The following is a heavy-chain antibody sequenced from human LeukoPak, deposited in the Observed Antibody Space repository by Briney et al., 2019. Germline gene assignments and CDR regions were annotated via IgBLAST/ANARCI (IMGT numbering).Heavy chain of an antibody. J-gene: IGHJ3*02. CDR1: GFTFSSYG. Sequence: GRSLRLSCAASGFTFSSYGMHWVRQAPGKGLEWVAVISYDGSNKYYADSVKGRFTISRDNSKNTLYLQMNSLRAEDTAVYYCAREHYYDSSGYYRDFDIWGQGTMVTVSS. CDR2: ISYDGSNK. D-gene: IGHD3-22*01. CDR3: AREHYYDSSGYYRDFDI. V-gene: IGHV3-30*03.